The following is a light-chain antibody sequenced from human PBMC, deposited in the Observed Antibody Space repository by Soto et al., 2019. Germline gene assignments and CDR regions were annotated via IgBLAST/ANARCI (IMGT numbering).Light chain of an antibody. V-gene: IGKV3-15*01. CDR1: QSVSSN. CDR3: QQYNDWVT. CDR2: GAY. Sequence: EIVMTQSPAALSVSPGERATLSCRASQSVSSNLAWYQQKPGQAPRLLIYGAYTRATGLPARFSGSGSGTEFTLTISSLQSEDFAVYYCQQYNDWVTFGQGTRVEIK. J-gene: IGKJ5*01.